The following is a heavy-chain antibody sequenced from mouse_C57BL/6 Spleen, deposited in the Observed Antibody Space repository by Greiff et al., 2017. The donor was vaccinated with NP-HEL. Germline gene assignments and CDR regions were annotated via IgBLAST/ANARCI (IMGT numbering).Heavy chain of an antibody. V-gene: IGHV1-18*01. Sequence: EVQLQQSGPELVKPGASVKIPCKASGYTFTDYNMDWVKQSHGKSLEWIGDINPNNGGTINNQKFKGKATLTVDKSSSTAYMELRSLTSEDTAVYYCARIYYYGSSRAWFAYWGQGTLVTVSA. CDR1: GYTFTDYN. CDR3: ARIYYYGSSRAWFAY. D-gene: IGHD1-1*01. CDR2: INPNNGGT. J-gene: IGHJ3*01.